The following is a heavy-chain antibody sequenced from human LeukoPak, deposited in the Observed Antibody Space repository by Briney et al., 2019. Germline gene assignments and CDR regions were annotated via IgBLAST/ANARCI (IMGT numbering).Heavy chain of an antibody. Sequence: TSVKLSCKASGYTFTSYGISWVRQAPGQQPEWMGWISAYNGNTNYAQKHQGRITMTTDTSTSTANMELRSLRSVDTAVYYCARVSFGSGFDYWGQGTLVTVSS. V-gene: IGHV1-18*01. J-gene: IGHJ4*02. CDR3: ARVSFGSGFDY. CDR2: ISAYNGNT. D-gene: IGHD6-19*01. CDR1: GYTFTSYG.